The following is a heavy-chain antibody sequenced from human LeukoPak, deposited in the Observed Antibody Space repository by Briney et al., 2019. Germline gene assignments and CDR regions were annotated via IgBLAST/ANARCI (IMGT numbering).Heavy chain of an antibody. CDR1: EFTFSTYW. V-gene: IGHV3-7*01. D-gene: IGHD6-13*01. Sequence: PGGSLRLSCAASEFTFSTYWMSWVRQAPGKGLEWVADIKQDGSEKYYVDSVKGRFTISRDNAKNSLYLQMNSLRDEETAVYYCARRYSSSWFKPFDLWGQGTMVTVSS. CDR2: IKQDGSEK. CDR3: ARRYSSSWFKPFDL. J-gene: IGHJ3*01.